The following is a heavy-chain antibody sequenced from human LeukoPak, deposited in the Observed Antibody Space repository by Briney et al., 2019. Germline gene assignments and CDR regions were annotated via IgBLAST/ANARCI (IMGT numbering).Heavy chain of an antibody. Sequence: SVKVSCKASGGTFSSYAISWVRQAPGQGLEWMGGIIPIFGTANYAHKFQGRVTITTDESTSTAYMELSSLRSEDTAVYYCARRYPTGEYYFDYWGQGTLVTVSS. CDR2: IIPIFGTA. D-gene: IGHD1-26*01. V-gene: IGHV1-69*05. CDR3: ARRYPTGEYYFDY. J-gene: IGHJ4*02. CDR1: GGTFSSYA.